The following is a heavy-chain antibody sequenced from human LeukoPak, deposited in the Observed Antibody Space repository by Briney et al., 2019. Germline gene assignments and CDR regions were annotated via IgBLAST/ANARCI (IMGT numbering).Heavy chain of an antibody. D-gene: IGHD6-13*01. V-gene: IGHV4-39*01. CDR1: GGSISSSRYY. Sequence: SETLSLTCTVSGGSISSSRYYGGWIRQPPGKGLEWIGSLYYSGNTYYNPSLKSRVTISVDTSKNQFSLKLSSVTAADTAVYYLAKKIAGACKGDYKGGWGKGTTVTVSS. CDR2: LYYSGNT. CDR3: AKKIAGACKGDYKGG. J-gene: IGHJ6*03.